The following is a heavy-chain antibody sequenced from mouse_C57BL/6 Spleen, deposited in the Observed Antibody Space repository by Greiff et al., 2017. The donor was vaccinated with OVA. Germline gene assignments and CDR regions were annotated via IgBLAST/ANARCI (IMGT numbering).Heavy chain of an antibody. J-gene: IGHJ2*01. CDR3: ARDYDADY. CDR1: GYTFTSYW. CDR2: IDPSDSET. D-gene: IGHD1-1*01. Sequence: QVQLQQPGAELVRPGSSVKLSCTASGYTFTSYWMHWVKQRPIQGLEWIGNIDPSDSETHYNQKFKDKATLTVDKSSSTAYMQLSSLTSEDSAGYDGARDYDADYWGQGTTLTVSS. V-gene: IGHV1-52*01.